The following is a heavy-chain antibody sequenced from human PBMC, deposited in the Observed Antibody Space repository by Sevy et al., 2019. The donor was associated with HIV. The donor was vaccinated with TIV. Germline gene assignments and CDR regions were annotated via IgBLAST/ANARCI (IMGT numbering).Heavy chain of an antibody. J-gene: IGHJ3*02. CDR1: GFTFSSYS. Sequence: GGSLRLSCAASGFTFSSYSINWVRQAPGKGLEWVSSISSSSSYIYYADSVKGRFTISRENVKNSLSLEMNSLRAEDTAVYYCARVYTLLPYYYDSSVGAFDIWGQGTMVTVSS. V-gene: IGHV3-21*01. CDR3: ARVYTLLPYYYDSSVGAFDI. D-gene: IGHD3-22*01. CDR2: ISSSSSYI.